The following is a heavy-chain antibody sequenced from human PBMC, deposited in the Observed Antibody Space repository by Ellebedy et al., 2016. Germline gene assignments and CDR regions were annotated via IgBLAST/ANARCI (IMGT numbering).Heavy chain of an antibody. D-gene: IGHD3-16*01. CDR3: ARPFFSGSSYYYYGMDV. J-gene: IGHJ6*02. V-gene: IGHV1-69*13. Sequence: SVKVSCXASGGTFSSYAISWVRQAPGQGLEWMGGIIPIFGTANYAQKFQGRVTITADESTSTAYMELSSLRSEDTAVYYCARPFFSGSSYYYYGMDVWGQGTTVTVSS. CDR2: IIPIFGTA. CDR1: GGTFSSYA.